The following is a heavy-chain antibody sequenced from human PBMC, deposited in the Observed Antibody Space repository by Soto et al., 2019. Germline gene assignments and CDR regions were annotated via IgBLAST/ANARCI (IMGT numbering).Heavy chain of an antibody. J-gene: IGHJ6*03. Sequence: DVQLVESGGGLVQPGRSLRLSCAASGFTFDDYAMHWVRQAPGKGLEWVSGISWNSGSIGYADSVKGRFTISRDNAKNSLYLQMNSLRAEDTALYYCAKDIYYDFWSGYYSPTVSYMDVWGKGTTVTVSS. V-gene: IGHV3-9*01. CDR3: AKDIYYDFWSGYYSPTVSYMDV. D-gene: IGHD3-3*01. CDR2: ISWNSGSI. CDR1: GFTFDDYA.